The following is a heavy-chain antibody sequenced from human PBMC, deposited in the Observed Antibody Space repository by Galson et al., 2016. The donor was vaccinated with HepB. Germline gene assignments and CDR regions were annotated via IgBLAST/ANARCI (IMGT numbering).Heavy chain of an antibody. CDR3: ARPGASSGFAFDI. J-gene: IGHJ3*02. D-gene: IGHD3-22*01. CDR1: GGTFSSYA. Sequence: SVKVSCKASGGTFSSYAISWVRQAPGQGLEWMGGIIPIFGTANYAQTFQGRVTITADESTSTAYMELSSLRSEDTAVYYCARPGASSGFAFDIWGQGTMVTVSS. CDR2: IIPIFGTA. V-gene: IGHV1-69*13.